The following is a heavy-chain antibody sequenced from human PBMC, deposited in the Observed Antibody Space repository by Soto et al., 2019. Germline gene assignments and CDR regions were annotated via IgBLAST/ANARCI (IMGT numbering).Heavy chain of an antibody. CDR3: AREGCSSTSCYRWFDP. D-gene: IGHD2-2*01. J-gene: IGHJ5*02. V-gene: IGHV4-31*02. CDR1: GGSISSGGYY. CDR2: IYYSGST. Sequence: LSLTWTVSGGSISSGGYYWSWIRQHPGKGLEWIGYIYYSGSTYYNPSLKSRVTISVDTSKNQFSLKLSSVTAADTAVYYCAREGCSSTSCYRWFDPWGQGSLVTVS.